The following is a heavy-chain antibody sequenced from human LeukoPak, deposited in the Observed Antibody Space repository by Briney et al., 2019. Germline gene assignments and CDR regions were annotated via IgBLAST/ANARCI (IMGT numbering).Heavy chain of an antibody. CDR2: INPNSGGT. CDR1: GYSFTSNY. CDR3: STWNYYDSSGFIDY. J-gene: IGHJ4*02. Sequence: ASVKVSCKVSGYSFTSNYIHWVRQAPGQGLEWMGRINPNSGGTNYEQKFQGRVTMTRDTSISTAYMELSRLRSDDTAVYYCSTWNYYDSSGFIDYWGQGTLVTVSS. V-gene: IGHV1-2*06. D-gene: IGHD3-22*01.